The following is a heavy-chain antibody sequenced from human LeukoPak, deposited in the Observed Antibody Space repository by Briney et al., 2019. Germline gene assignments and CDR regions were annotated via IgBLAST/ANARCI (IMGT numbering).Heavy chain of an antibody. Sequence: GGSLRLSCAASGFTFSSYWMSWVRQAPGKGLEWVANIKQDGSEEYYVDSVKGRFTISRDNAKNSLYLQMNSLRAEDTAVYYCAREPTYYDFWSGYRNDYYFDYWGQGTLVTVSS. J-gene: IGHJ4*02. D-gene: IGHD3-3*01. V-gene: IGHV3-7*01. CDR1: GFTFSSYW. CDR2: IKQDGSEE. CDR3: AREPTYYDFWSGYRNDYYFDY.